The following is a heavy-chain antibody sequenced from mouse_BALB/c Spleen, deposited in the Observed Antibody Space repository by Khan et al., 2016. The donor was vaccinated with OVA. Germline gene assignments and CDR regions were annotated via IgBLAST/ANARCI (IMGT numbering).Heavy chain of an antibody. CDR3: ARDGYYFDY. J-gene: IGHJ2*01. CDR1: GFSLTSFG. D-gene: IGHD2-2*01. CDR2: IWADGST. Sequence: QVQLKQSGPGLVAPSQSLSITCTVSGFSLTSFGVYWVRQPPGKGLEWLGVIWADGSTNYNSALMSRLSISKDNSKSQVFLEMNSLQTDDTAMYYCARDGYYFDYRGQGTTLTVSS. V-gene: IGHV2-9*02.